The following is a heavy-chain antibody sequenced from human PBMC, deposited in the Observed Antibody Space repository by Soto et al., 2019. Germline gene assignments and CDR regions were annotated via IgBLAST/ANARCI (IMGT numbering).Heavy chain of an antibody. Sequence: SETLSLTCTVSGGSISSYYWSWIRQPPGKGLEWIGYIYYSGSTNYNPSLKSRVTISVDTSKNQFSLKLSSVTAADTAVYYCARAVLYYDGSGYFIRDASDIWGQGTMVTVSS. D-gene: IGHD3-22*01. CDR2: IYYSGST. J-gene: IGHJ3*02. CDR1: GGSISSYY. CDR3: ARAVLYYDGSGYFIRDASDI. V-gene: IGHV4-59*13.